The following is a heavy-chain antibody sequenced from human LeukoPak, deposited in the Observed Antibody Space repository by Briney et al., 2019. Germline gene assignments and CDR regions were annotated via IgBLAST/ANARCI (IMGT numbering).Heavy chain of an antibody. D-gene: IGHD2/OR15-2a*01. Sequence: SETLSLTCAVSGGSINSGGYSWSWIRQPPGKGLEWIGYIYHSGSTYYNPSLKSRVTISVDRSKNQFSLKLSSVTAADTAVYYCVTQSPFLSAFDYWGQGTLVTVSS. CDR1: GGSINSGGYS. V-gene: IGHV4-30-2*01. CDR2: IYHSGST. CDR3: VTQSPFLSAFDY. J-gene: IGHJ4*02.